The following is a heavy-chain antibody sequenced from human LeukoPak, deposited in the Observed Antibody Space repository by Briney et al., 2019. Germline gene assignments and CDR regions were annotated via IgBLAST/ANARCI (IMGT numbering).Heavy chain of an antibody. D-gene: IGHD3-22*01. V-gene: IGHV5-51*01. CDR2: IYPGDSDT. Sequence: GESLKISCKGSGYSFTSYWIAWVRRMPGKGLEWMGIIYPGDSDTRYSPSFQGQVTISADKSISTAYLQWSSLKASDTAMYYCAKLPYYYDSSDSFDYWGQGTLVTVSS. CDR3: AKLPYYYDSSDSFDY. J-gene: IGHJ4*02. CDR1: GYSFTSYW.